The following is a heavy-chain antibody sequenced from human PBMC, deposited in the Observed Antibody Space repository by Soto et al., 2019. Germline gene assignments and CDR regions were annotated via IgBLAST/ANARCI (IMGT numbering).Heavy chain of an antibody. CDR1: GGTFSSYA. CDR3: ATAQVDYYDRSGYERYYFDY. Sequence: QVQLVQSGAEVKKPGSSVKVSCKASGGTFSSYAISWVRQAPGQGLEWMGGIIPIFGTANYAQKFQGRVTITADESTSTAYMELSSLRSEDTAVYYCATAQVDYYDRSGYERYYFDYWGQGTLVTVSS. J-gene: IGHJ4*02. CDR2: IIPIFGTA. V-gene: IGHV1-69*01. D-gene: IGHD3-22*01.